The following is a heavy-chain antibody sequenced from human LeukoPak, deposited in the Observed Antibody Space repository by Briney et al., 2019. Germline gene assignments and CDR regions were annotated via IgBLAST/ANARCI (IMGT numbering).Heavy chain of an antibody. CDR1: GFTFSSYA. J-gene: IGHJ4*02. Sequence: GGSLRLSCAASGFTFSSYATHWVRQAPGKGLEWVAVIAYDGSNKFYTDSVKGRFTISRDNSKNTLYLQMNSLRAEDTAVYYCARDLTVTSFDYWGQGTLVTVSS. CDR3: ARDLTVTSFDY. V-gene: IGHV3-30-3*01. D-gene: IGHD4-17*01. CDR2: IAYDGSNK.